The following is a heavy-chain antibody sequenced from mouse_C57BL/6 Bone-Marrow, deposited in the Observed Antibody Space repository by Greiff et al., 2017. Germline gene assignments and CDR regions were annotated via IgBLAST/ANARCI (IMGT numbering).Heavy chain of an antibody. CDR2: INPNNGGT. Sequence: VQLQQSGPELVKPGASVKIPCKASGYTFTDYNMDWVKQSHGKGLEWIGDINPNNGGTIYNQKFKGKATLTVDKSSSTAYMALRSLTSEDTAVYNCARATVVEWGDVDVWGTGTTVTVSS. D-gene: IGHD1-1*01. V-gene: IGHV1-18*01. J-gene: IGHJ1*03. CDR3: ARATVVEWGDVDV. CDR1: GYTFTDYN.